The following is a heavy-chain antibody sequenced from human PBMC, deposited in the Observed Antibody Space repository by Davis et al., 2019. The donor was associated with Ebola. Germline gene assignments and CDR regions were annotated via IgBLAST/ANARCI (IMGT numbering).Heavy chain of an antibody. D-gene: IGHD1-14*01. V-gene: IGHV3-23*01. Sequence: PGGSLRLSCAASGFTFNNYDMGWVRQVPGKGLEWVSGVSGSDGTTNYADSVRGRFTISRDNAKNTLFLQMNSLRADDTAVYYCARDVAGRAGYWGQGTLVTVSS. J-gene: IGHJ4*02. CDR3: ARDVAGRAGY. CDR2: VSGSDGTT. CDR1: GFTFNNYD.